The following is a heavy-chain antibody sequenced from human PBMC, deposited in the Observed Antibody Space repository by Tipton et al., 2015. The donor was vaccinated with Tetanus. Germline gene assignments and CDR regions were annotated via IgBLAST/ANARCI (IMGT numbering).Heavy chain of an antibody. CDR1: GGSISSYY. J-gene: IGHJ6*02. Sequence: TLSLTCTVSGGSISSYYWSWIRQPAGKGLEWIGRIYTSESTNYNPSLKSRLTMSVDTSKNQFSLKLSSVTAADTAVYYCARVAYSYDSTGLVLSGMDVWGQGTTVTVSS. CDR3: ARVAYSYDSTGLVLSGMDV. D-gene: IGHD3-22*01. CDR2: IYTSEST. V-gene: IGHV4-4*07.